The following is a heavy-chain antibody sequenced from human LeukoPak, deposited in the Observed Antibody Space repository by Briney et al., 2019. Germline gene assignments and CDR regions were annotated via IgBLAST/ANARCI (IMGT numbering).Heavy chain of an antibody. CDR2: ISVYNGDT. CDR3: ARVVFWKVRGFDYYYYMDV. J-gene: IGHJ6*03. D-gene: IGHD3-10*01. Sequence: ASVKVSCKASGGTFTSYGISWVRQAPGQGLEWMGWISVYNGDTKYAQNLQGRVTMTADTSTSTAYMELSSLRSEDTAVYYCARVVFWKVRGFDYYYYMDVWGKGTTVTVSS. V-gene: IGHV1-18*01. CDR1: GGTFTSYG.